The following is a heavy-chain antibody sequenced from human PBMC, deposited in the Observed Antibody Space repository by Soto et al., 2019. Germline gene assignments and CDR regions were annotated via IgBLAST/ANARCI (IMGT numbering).Heavy chain of an antibody. V-gene: IGHV3-23*01. CDR2: ISYGGGTT. D-gene: IGHD3-22*01. Sequence: GSLRLSCTTSGFTFGDYAVSWFRQAPGKGLEWVSAISYGGGTTYYADSVKGRFTISRDNSKNTLYLQMNSLRAEDTAVYYCAKNPGYYYDSTGYHFDYWGQGTLVTVSS. J-gene: IGHJ4*02. CDR1: GFTFGDYA. CDR3: AKNPGYYYDSTGYHFDY.